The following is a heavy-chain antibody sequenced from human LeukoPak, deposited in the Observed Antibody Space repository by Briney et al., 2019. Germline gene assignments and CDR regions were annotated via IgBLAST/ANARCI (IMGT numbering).Heavy chain of an antibody. CDR3: ARDLDGSGTDAFDI. D-gene: IGHD3-10*01. Sequence: PSETLSLTCTVSGGSISSYYWSWIRQPPGKGLEWIGYIYYSGSTNYNPSLKSRVTISVDTSKNQFSLKLSSVTAADTAVYYCARDLDGSGTDAFDIWGQGTMVTVSS. CDR2: IYYSGST. J-gene: IGHJ3*02. V-gene: IGHV4-59*01. CDR1: GGSISSYY.